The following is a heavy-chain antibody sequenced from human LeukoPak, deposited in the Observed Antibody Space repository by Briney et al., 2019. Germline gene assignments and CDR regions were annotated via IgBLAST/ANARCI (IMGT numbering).Heavy chain of an antibody. D-gene: IGHD6-19*01. CDR2: ISSSSSYI. V-gene: IGHV3-21*01. J-gene: IGHJ4*02. CDR3: ARPKAVAGQPYYFDY. CDR1: GFTFSSYS. Sequence: GESLRLSCAASGFTFSSYSMNWVRQAPGKGLEWVSSISSSSSYIYYADSVKGRFTISRDNAKNSLYLQMNSLRAEDTAVYYCARPKAVAGQPYYFDYWGQGTLVTVSS.